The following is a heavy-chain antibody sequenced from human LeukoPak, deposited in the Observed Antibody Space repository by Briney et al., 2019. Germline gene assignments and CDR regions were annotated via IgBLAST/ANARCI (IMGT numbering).Heavy chain of an antibody. Sequence: PGGSLRLSCAASGFTFSSYSMNWVRQAPGKGLEWVSYISSSSSTIYYADSVKGRFTISRDNAKNSLYLQMNSLRAEDTAVYYCARAGRRLEPDHFFDYWGQGTLVTVSS. CDR3: ARAGRRLEPDHFFDY. CDR2: ISSSSSTI. D-gene: IGHD1-14*01. CDR1: GFTFSSYS. J-gene: IGHJ4*02. V-gene: IGHV3-48*04.